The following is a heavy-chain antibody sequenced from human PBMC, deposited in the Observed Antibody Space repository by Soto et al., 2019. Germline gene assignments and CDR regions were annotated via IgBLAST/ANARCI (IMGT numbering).Heavy chain of an antibody. CDR3: ARSCSGGSCFFAEDAFDI. CDR1: GGSISSGGYY. CDR2: IYYSGST. V-gene: IGHV4-31*03. D-gene: IGHD2-15*01. Sequence: SETLSLTCTFSGGSISSGGYYLSWIRQHPGKGLEWIGYIYYSGSTYYNPSLKSRVTISVDTSKNQFSLKLSSVTAADTAVYYCARSCSGGSCFFAEDAFDIWGQGTTVTVSS. J-gene: IGHJ3*02.